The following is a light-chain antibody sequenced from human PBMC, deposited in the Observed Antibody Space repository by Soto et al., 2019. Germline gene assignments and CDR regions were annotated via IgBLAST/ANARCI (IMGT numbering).Light chain of an antibody. CDR1: QSVRSNY. J-gene: IGKJ1*01. Sequence: EIVLTQSPGTLSLSPGESATLPCRASQSVRSNYLAWYQQKPGQAPRLLIYVASTRATGTPDRFSGSGSGTDFAVTVSRLEPEDFEVYFWQQYGNSPWTFGEGTKVEIK. CDR3: QQYGNSPWT. V-gene: IGKV3-20*01. CDR2: VAS.